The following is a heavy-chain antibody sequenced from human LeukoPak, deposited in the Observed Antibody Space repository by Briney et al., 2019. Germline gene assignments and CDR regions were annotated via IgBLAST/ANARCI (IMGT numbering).Heavy chain of an antibody. CDR2: ICYSRGT. CDR1: GGSVSSGTYY. D-gene: IGHD2-15*01. CDR3: ATIRGYCSGGRCYYDWYFDL. J-gene: IGHJ2*01. V-gene: IGHV4-61*01. Sequence: SETLSLTCTVSGGSVSSGTYYWSWIRQPPGKGLEWIGYICYSRGTNYNPSLKSRVTISVDTSKNQFSLNLSSVTAADTAVYYCATIRGYCSGGRCYYDWYFDLWGRGTLVTVSS.